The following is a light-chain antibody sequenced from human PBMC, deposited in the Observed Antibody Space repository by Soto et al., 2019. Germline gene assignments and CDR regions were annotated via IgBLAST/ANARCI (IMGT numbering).Light chain of an antibody. Sequence: ETVMTQSPATLSVSPGERATLSCGASQSVSTNLAWYQQKPGQVPRLLIYGASTRASDIPARFSGSGSGTEFTLTISSLQSEGFAVYYCQQYNEWPLTFGGGTKVEIE. V-gene: IGKV3-15*01. CDR3: QQYNEWPLT. J-gene: IGKJ4*01. CDR2: GAS. CDR1: QSVSTN.